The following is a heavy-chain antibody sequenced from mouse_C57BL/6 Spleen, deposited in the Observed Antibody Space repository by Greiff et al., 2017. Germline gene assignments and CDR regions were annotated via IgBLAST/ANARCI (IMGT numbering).Heavy chain of an antibody. CDR2: ISSGGSYT. Sequence: EVKLMESGGDLVKPGGSLKFSCAASGFTFSSYGMSWVSQTPDKRLEWVATISSGGSYTYSPDSVKGRFTISRDNAKNTLYLQMSRLKSEDTAMYYCASPYYYGSPSMDYWGQGTSVTVSS. V-gene: IGHV5-6*01. CDR1: GFTFSSYG. J-gene: IGHJ4*01. D-gene: IGHD1-1*01. CDR3: ASPYYYGSPSMDY.